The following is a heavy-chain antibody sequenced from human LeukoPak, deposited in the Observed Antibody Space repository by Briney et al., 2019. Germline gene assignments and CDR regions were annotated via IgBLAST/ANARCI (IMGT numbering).Heavy chain of an antibody. CDR3: ARGAGIAVAGNPASSSFDY. D-gene: IGHD6-19*01. V-gene: IGHV1-69*13. CDR2: IIPIFGTA. Sequence: GASVKVSCKASGGTFSSYAISWVRQAPGQGLEWMGGIIPIFGTANYAQKFQGRVTITADESTSTAYMELSSLRSEDTAVYYCARGAGIAVAGNPASSSFDYWGQGTLVTVSS. J-gene: IGHJ4*02. CDR1: GGTFSSYA.